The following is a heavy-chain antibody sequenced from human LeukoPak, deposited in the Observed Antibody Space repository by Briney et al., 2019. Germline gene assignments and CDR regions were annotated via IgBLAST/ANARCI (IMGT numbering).Heavy chain of an antibody. CDR1: GYSITNYA. V-gene: IGHV1-2*02. CDR3: ARVYGGKLSLHFDY. Sequence: GASVKVSCKASGYSITNYAILWVRQAPGQGLEWMGWINPSGGGTNYAQKFQGRVTMTRDTSISTAYMELSRLRSDDMAVYYCARVYGGKLSLHFDYWGQGTLVTVSS. CDR2: INPSGGGT. J-gene: IGHJ4*02. D-gene: IGHD4-23*01.